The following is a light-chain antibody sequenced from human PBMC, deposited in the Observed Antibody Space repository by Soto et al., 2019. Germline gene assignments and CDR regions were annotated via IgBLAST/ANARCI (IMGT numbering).Light chain of an antibody. V-gene: IGKV1-12*01. CDR3: QQAASFPIT. CDR2: TGS. CDR1: QGIKNW. Sequence: DIQITQSSSYVSASLGDRVTITCRASQGIKNWLAWYQQKPGKAPNLLIYTGSSLQSGVPSRFSGSGSGTDFTLTINSLQPEDFATYYCQQAASFPITFGQGTRLEIK. J-gene: IGKJ5*01.